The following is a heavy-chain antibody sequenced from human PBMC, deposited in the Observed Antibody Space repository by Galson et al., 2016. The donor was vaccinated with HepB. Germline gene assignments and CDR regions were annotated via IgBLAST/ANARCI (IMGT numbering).Heavy chain of an antibody. D-gene: IGHD3-10*01. V-gene: IGHV3-23*01. Sequence: SLRLSCAASGFTLSSYSMNWVRQAPGKGLEWVSVISGSGGNTYYADSVKGRLTISRDNSKNKLFLQMDSLRAEDTAVYYCAAKRSDFGELSPLDYWGQGTLVTVSS. CDR1: GFTLSSYS. CDR2: ISGSGGNT. CDR3: AAKRSDFGELSPLDY. J-gene: IGHJ4*02.